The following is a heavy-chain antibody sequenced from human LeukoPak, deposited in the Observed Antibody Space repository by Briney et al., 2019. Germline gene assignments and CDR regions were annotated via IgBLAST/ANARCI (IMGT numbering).Heavy chain of an antibody. CDR1: GGSFSSYA. CDR2: IIPIFGTA. CDR3: ARLLYYCSGGSCSHRHFDY. Sequence: SVTLSCKASGGSFSSYAISWVRQAPGQGLEWMGGIIPIFGTANYAQNFQGRVTITTDESTSTAYMELSSLRSEDTAVYYCARLLYYCSGGSCSHRHFDYWGQGTLVTVSS. D-gene: IGHD2-15*01. V-gene: IGHV1-69*05. J-gene: IGHJ4*02.